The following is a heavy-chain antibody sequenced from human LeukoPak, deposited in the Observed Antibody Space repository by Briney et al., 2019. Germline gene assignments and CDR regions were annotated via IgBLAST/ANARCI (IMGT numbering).Heavy chain of an antibody. CDR1: GGSFSGYY. D-gene: IGHD1-26*01. J-gene: IGHJ6*02. CDR2: INHSGST. Sequence: SETLSLTCAVYGGSFSGYYWSWIRQPPGKGLEWIGEINHSGSTNYNLSLKSRVTISVDTSKNQFSLKLSSVTAADTAVYYCARGSGSYYYGMDVWGQGTTVTVSS. CDR3: ARGSGSYYYGMDV. V-gene: IGHV4-34*01.